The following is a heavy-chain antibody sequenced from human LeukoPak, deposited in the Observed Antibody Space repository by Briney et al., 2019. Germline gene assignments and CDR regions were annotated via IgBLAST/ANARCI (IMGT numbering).Heavy chain of an antibody. CDR1: GGSFSGYY. V-gene: IGHV4-34*01. J-gene: IGHJ3*02. CDR3: ARTSYAFDI. CDR2: INHSGST. Sequence: SETLSLTCAVYGGSFSGYYWSWIRQPPGKGLEWIGEINHSGSTNYNPSLKSRVTISVDTSKNQFSLKLSSVTAADTAVYYCARTSYAFDIWGQGTMVTVSS.